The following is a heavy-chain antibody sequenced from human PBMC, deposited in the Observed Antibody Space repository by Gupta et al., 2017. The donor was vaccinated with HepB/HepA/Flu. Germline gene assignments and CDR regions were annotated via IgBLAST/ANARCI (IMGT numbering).Heavy chain of an antibody. D-gene: IGHD3-9*01. Sequence: EVQLVESGGGVVRPGGSLRLSCAASGFTFDDYGMSWVRQAPGKGLEWVSGINSNGGSTGYADSVKGRFSISRDSASNSLYLQMNSLRVEDTALYHCVRGFGWLSPWGQGTLVTVSS. J-gene: IGHJ4*02. CDR3: VRGFGWLSP. V-gene: IGHV3-20*01. CDR1: GFTFDDYG. CDR2: INSNGGST.